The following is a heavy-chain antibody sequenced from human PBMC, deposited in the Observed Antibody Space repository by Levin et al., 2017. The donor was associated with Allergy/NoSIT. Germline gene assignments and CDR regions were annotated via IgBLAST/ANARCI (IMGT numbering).Heavy chain of an antibody. CDR3: TKGVFAS. CDR2: MSGVNDAT. CDR1: GFTFSNYG. J-gene: IGHJ4*02. V-gene: IGHV3-23*01. Sequence: GESLKISCVASGFTFSNYGMNWVRRAPGKGLEWVSLMSGVNDATFYADSVKGRFTISRDNSRNTLYLQMNSLRADGTAVYYCTKGVFASWGQGTLVTVSA.